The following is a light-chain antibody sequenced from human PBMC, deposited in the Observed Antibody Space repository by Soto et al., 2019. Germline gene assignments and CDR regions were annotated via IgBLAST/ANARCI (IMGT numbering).Light chain of an antibody. CDR3: QQSYTLSPLT. CDR1: ESISSW. Sequence: DIQMTQIPSTLPASVGDTVTIICRASESISSWLAWYQQKPGKAPKLLIYAASNLQSGVPSRFSGSGSGTVFTLTISSLQPEDFATYFCQQSYTLSPLTFGGGTKVDIK. V-gene: IGKV1-39*01. J-gene: IGKJ4*01. CDR2: AAS.